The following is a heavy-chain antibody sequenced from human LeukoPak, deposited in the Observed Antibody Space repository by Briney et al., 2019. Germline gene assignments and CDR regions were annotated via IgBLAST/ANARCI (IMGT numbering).Heavy chain of an antibody. CDR2: IRSKANSYAS. D-gene: IGHD3-22*01. J-gene: IGHJ4*02. CDR3: TREEGYYDSSALST. Sequence: GGSLRLSCAASGFTFSGSAMLWVRQASGRGLEWVGRIRSKANSYASAYAESVKGRFTISRDDSKNTAYLQMNSLKTEDTAVYYCTREEGYYDSSALSTWGQGTLVTVSS. CDR1: GFTFSGSA. V-gene: IGHV3-73*01.